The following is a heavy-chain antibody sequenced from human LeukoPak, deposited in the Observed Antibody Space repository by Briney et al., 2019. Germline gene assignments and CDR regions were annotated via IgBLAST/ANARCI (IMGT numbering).Heavy chain of an antibody. CDR1: GFTFSSYG. V-gene: IGHV3-30*18. Sequence: PGGSLRLSCAASGFTFSSYGMHWVRQAPGKGLEWVGVISYDGSNKYYADSVKGRFTISRENSKNTLYLQMNSLRAEDTAVYYCAKDSGSYELEDLDDYWGQGTLVTVSS. CDR2: ISYDGSNK. CDR3: AKDSGSYELEDLDDY. J-gene: IGHJ4*02. D-gene: IGHD1-26*01.